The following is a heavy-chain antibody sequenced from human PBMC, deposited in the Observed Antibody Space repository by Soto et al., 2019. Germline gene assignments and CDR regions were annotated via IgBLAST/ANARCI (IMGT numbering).Heavy chain of an antibody. D-gene: IGHD2-15*01. J-gene: IGHJ3*02. CDR2: IYSGGST. CDR3: ARYCSGGSCYQVHDAFDI. Sequence: GGSLRLSCAASGFTVSSNYMSWVRQAPGKGLEWVSVIYSGGSTYYADSVKGRFTISRHNSKNTLYLQMNSLRAEDTAVYYCARYCSGGSCYQVHDAFDIWGQGTMVTVSS. CDR1: GFTVSSNY. V-gene: IGHV3-53*04.